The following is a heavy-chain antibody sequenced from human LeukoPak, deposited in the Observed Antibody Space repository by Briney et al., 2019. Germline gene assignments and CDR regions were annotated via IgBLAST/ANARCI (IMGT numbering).Heavy chain of an antibody. Sequence: PGGSLRLSCAASGFTFSDGWMSWVRQAPGKGLDWVGRIKSKNDGGTADYAAPVKGRFTISRDDSKDTLYLHMNSLKIEDTAVYYCTTDWVGLEVRQSDIWGQGTMVTVSS. J-gene: IGHJ3*02. CDR1: GFTFSDGW. D-gene: IGHD1-1*01. CDR2: IKSKNDGGTA. V-gene: IGHV3-15*01. CDR3: TTDWVGLEVRQSDI.